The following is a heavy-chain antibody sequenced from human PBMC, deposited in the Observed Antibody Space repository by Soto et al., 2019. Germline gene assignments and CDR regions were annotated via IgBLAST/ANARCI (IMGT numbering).Heavy chain of an antibody. CDR3: AKDLGDYYYSSGYQYDY. V-gene: IGHV3-30*18. CDR1: GFTFSSYG. D-gene: IGHD3-22*01. J-gene: IGHJ4*02. CDR2: ISYDGSNK. Sequence: PGGSLRLSFAASGFTFSSYGMHWVRQAPGKGLEWVAVISYDGSNKYYADSVKGRFTISRDNSKNTLYLQMNSLRAEDTAVYYCAKDLGDYYYSSGYQYDYWGQGTLVTVSS.